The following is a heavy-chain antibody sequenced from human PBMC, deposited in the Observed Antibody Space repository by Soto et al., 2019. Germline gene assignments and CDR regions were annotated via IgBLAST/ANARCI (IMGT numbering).Heavy chain of an antibody. Sequence: EVQLLESGGGLAQPGGSLRLSCAASGFAFSSYAMTWVRQAPGKGLEWVSAIGDRGSSTKYADSVKGRFTISRDNSKNTLYLQMNSLRAGDKAVYYCARDWSCDYWGQGTLVTVSS. CDR1: GFAFSSYA. J-gene: IGHJ4*02. CDR3: ARDWSCDY. V-gene: IGHV3-23*01. CDR2: IGDRGSST.